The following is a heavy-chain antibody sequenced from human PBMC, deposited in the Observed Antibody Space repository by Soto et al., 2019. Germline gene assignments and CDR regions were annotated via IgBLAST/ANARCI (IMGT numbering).Heavy chain of an antibody. CDR1: GFTFSSYS. CDR2: ISTSSNSI. Sequence: GSLRLSCAASGFTFSSYSMNWVRQAPGKGLEWVSYISTSSNSIYYAESVKGRFTISRDNSKNTLYLQMNSLRAEDTAVYYCAKDSLTPSLLNIVVVPAAIYYYGMDVWGQGTTVTVSS. V-gene: IGHV3-48*01. J-gene: IGHJ6*02. D-gene: IGHD2-2*01. CDR3: AKDSLTPSLLNIVVVPAAIYYYGMDV.